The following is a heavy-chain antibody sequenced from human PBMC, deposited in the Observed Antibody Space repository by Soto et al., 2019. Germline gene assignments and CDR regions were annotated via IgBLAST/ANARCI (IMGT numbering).Heavy chain of an antibody. V-gene: IGHV3-11*06. CDR2: ISSSSSYK. CDR3: ARDREALYSYYGMDV. CDR1: GFTFSDYY. Sequence: QVQLVESGGGLVKPGGSLRLSCSASGFTFSDYYMNWIRQAPGKGLEWVSYISSSSSYKNYADSVKGRFTISRDNAKRSLYLQMNSLRADDTAVYYCARDREALYSYYGMDVWGQGTAVTVSS. J-gene: IGHJ6*02.